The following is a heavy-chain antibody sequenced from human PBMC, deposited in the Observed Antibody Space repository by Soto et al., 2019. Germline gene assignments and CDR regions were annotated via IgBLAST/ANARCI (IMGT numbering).Heavy chain of an antibody. CDR3: ARTGDGHHDFLDY. CDR2: INQDGNED. Sequence: GGSLRLSCAASGFTFSSYWMNWVRQAPGKGLEWVANINQDGNEDDLLDSVKGRFTISRDNAKNSLFLQMNSLRVDDTAVYYCARTGDGHHDFLDYWGQGXLVTVSS. V-gene: IGHV3-7*01. D-gene: IGHD1-1*01. J-gene: IGHJ4*02. CDR1: GFTFSSYW.